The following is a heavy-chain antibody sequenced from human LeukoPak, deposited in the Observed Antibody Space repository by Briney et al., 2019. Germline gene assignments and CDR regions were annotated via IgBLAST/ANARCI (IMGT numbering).Heavy chain of an antibody. CDR3: ARDRTDYCSSTSCYWFDP. V-gene: IGHV4-4*07. J-gene: IGHJ5*02. CDR1: GGSISSYY. D-gene: IGHD2-2*01. CDR2: IYTSGST. Sequence: KPSETLSLTCTVSGGSISSYYWSWIRQPAGKGLEWIGRIYTSGSTNYNPSLKSRVTMSVDTSKNQFSLKLSSVTAADTAVYYCARDRTDYCSSTSCYWFDPWGQGTLVTVSS.